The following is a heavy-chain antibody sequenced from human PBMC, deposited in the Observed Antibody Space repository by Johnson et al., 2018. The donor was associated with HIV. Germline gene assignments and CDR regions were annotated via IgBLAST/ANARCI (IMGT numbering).Heavy chain of an antibody. CDR2: ISYDGSNK. CDR1: GFTFSSYA. J-gene: IGHJ3*02. V-gene: IGHV3-30*04. D-gene: IGHD2-15*01. Sequence: QVQLVESGGGVVQPGRSLRLSCAASGFTFSSYAMHWVRQAPGKGLEWVAVISYDGSNKYYADSVKGRFTIARDNSKNTPYRQMNSLRSEDTAVYYCARDPAPSSLRAVDIWGQGTMVTVSS. CDR3: ARDPAPSSLRAVDI.